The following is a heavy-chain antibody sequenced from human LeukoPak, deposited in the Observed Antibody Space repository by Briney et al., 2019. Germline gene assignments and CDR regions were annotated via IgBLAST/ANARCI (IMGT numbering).Heavy chain of an antibody. J-gene: IGHJ4*02. CDR2: ISAYNGNT. CDR3: ARVREALFDY. CDR1: GGTFSSYA. V-gene: IGHV1-18*01. Sequence: ASVKVSCKASGGTFSSYAISWVRQAPGQGLEWMGWISAYNGNTNYAQKLQGRVTMTTDTSTSTAYMELRSLRSDDTAVYYCARVREALFDYWGQGTLVTASS.